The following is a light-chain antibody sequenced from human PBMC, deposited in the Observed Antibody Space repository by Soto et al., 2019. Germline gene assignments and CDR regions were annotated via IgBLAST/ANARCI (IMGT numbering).Light chain of an antibody. J-gene: IGKJ1*01. V-gene: IGKV3-20*01. CDR2: DAY. Sequence: IVLTQSPGTLSLSPGERATLSCRASQSVSSSYLAWYQQKPGQAPRLLIFDAYRRATGIPDRFSGSGSGTDFTLTISRLEPEDFAVYYCEQYGSSPRTFGQGTKVEIK. CDR1: QSVSSSY. CDR3: EQYGSSPRT.